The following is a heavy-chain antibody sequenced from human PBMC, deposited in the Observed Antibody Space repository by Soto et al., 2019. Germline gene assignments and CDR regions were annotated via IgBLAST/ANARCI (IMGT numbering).Heavy chain of an antibody. CDR1: GDYIHVGGYY. J-gene: IGHJ5*02. V-gene: IGHV4-30-4*01. CDR2: IYYTGKT. Sequence: SETLSLTCNVSGDYIHVGGYYWTWIRQRPGKGLEWMGYIYYTGKTYYNPSLESRLTMSVDRSKNQFSLRLTSVTAADTAVYFCGRDLTSNANCIDPWGQGTLVTVSS. D-gene: IGHD2-2*01. CDR3: GRDLTSNANCIDP.